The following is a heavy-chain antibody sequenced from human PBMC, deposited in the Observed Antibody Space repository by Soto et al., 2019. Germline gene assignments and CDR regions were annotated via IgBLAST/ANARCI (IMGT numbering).Heavy chain of an antibody. CDR3: ARQWIVLMVYATPTRFDP. V-gene: IGHV4-39*01. D-gene: IGHD2-8*01. J-gene: IGHJ5*02. CDR2: IYYNGST. CDR1: GGSISSSSYY. Sequence: SETLSLTCTVSGGSISSSSYYWGWIRQPPGKGLEWIGSIYYNGSTYYNPSLKSRVTISVDTSKNQFSLKLSSVTAADTAVYYCARQWIVLMVYATPTRFDPWGQGTLVTVSS.